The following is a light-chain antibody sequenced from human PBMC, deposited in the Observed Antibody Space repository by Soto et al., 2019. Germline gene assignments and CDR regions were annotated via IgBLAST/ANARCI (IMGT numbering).Light chain of an antibody. V-gene: IGLV2-14*03. J-gene: IGLJ1*01. Sequence: QSALTQPASRSGSPGQSISISCTGTSSDVGGYNYVSWYQQHPGQAPKLMIYDVTNRPSGVSNRFSGSKSGNTASLTISGLQAEHEADYYCSSYTRSSTYVFGTGTKLTVL. CDR2: DVT. CDR1: SSDVGGYNY. CDR3: SSYTRSSTYV.